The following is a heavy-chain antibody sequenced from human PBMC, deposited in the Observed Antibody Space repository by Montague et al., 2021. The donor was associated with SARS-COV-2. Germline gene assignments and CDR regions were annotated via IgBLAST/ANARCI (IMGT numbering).Heavy chain of an antibody. CDR3: ARDLDYGGNSLFDY. CDR2: ISSRGSAV. Sequence: SLRLSCAAYGFTFSSYEMNWIRQAPGKGLEWVSYISSRGSAVFSYAEPVKGRSTIPRDNARNSLFLQMNSLTVDDTGVYYCARDLDYGGNSLFDYWGHGTLVTVSS. V-gene: IGHV3-48*03. J-gene: IGHJ4*01. CDR1: GFTFSSYE. D-gene: IGHD4-23*01.